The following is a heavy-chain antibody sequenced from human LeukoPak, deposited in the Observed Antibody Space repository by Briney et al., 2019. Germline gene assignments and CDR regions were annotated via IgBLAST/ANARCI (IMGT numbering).Heavy chain of an antibody. CDR1: GGSISSYY. CDR3: ARGARYSYGNWFDP. Sequence: SETLSLTCTVSGGSISSYYWSWIRQPPGKGLEWIGYIYYSGSTNYNPSLKSRVTISVDTSKNQFSLKLSSVTAADTAVYYCARGARYSYGNWFDPWGQGTLVTVSS. J-gene: IGHJ5*02. V-gene: IGHV4-59*01. CDR2: IYYSGST. D-gene: IGHD5-18*01.